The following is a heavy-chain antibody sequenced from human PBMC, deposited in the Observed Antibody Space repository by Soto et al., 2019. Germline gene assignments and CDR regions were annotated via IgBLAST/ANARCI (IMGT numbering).Heavy chain of an antibody. CDR1: GDSVSSNSAA. V-gene: IGHV6-1*01. Sequence: PSQTLSLTCAISGDSVSSNSAAWNWIRQSPSRGLEWLGRTYYRSKWYNDYAVSVKSRITINPDTSKNQFSLQLNSVTPEDTAVYYCARAGYSSGWYLGYYYYGMDVWGQGTTVTVSS. CDR3: ARAGYSSGWYLGYYYYGMDV. CDR2: TYYRSKWYN. D-gene: IGHD6-19*01. J-gene: IGHJ6*02.